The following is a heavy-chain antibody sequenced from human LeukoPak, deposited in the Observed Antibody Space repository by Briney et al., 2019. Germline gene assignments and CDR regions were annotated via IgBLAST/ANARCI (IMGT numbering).Heavy chain of an antibody. CDR2: IIPIFGTA. J-gene: IGHJ3*02. V-gene: IGHV1-69*05. CDR1: GYTFTNYY. CDR3: ARAADYDFGGGGAFDI. D-gene: IGHD3-3*01. Sequence: SVKVSCKSSGYTFTNYYMHWVRQAPGQGLEWVGGIIPIFGTANYAQKFQGRVTITTHESTSTAYMELSSLRSEDTAVYYCARAADYDFGGGGAFDIWGQGTMVTVSS.